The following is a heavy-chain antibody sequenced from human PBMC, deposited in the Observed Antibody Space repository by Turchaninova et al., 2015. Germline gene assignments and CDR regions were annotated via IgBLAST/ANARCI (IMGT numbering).Heavy chain of an antibody. J-gene: IGHJ4*02. D-gene: IGHD4-17*01. V-gene: IGHV4-30-4*08. CDR1: GGSISSGDYS. CDR2: IHYSGST. CDR3: AIRDYGDSDY. Sequence: QVQLQDSGPGLVTPSQTLSLTCTVSGGSISSGDYSWSWLRQPPGKRLWWIAYIHYSGSTYYNPSLQGRFTISVDTAKYQFSLKLSSGTAADTAVYYCAIRDYGDSDYWGQGTLVTVSS.